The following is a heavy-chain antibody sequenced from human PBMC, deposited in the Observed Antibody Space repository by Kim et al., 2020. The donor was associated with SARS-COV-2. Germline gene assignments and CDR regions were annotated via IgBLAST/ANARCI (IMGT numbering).Heavy chain of an antibody. J-gene: IGHJ4*02. CDR3: AGTVAGTLTDDY. Sequence: SVKVSCKASGGTFSSYAISWVRQAPGQGLEWMGGIILIFGTANYAQKFQGRVTITADESTSTAYMELGSLRSEDTAVYYCAGTVAGTLTDDYWGQGTLVTVSS. CDR1: GGTFSSYA. D-gene: IGHD6-19*01. V-gene: IGHV1-69*13. CDR2: IILIFGTA.